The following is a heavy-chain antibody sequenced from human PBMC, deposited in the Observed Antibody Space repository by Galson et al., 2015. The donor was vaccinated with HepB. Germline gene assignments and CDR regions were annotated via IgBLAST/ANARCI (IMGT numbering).Heavy chain of an antibody. CDR2: IIPIFGTA. J-gene: IGHJ3*02. CDR3: AIVAYYPNAFDI. CDR1: GGTFSRYA. V-gene: IGHV1-69*13. D-gene: IGHD1-26*01. Sequence: SVKVSCKASGGTFSRYAISWVRQAPGQGLEWMGGIIPIFGTANYAQKFQGRVTITADESTSTAYMELSSLRSEDTAVYYCAIVAYYPNAFDIWGQGTMVTVSS.